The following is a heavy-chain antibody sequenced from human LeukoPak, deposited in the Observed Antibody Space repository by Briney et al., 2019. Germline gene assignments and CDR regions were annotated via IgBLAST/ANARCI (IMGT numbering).Heavy chain of an antibody. CDR2: INYSGSA. D-gene: IGHD6-13*01. V-gene: IGHV4-34*01. Sequence: PSETLSLTCAVYDGSFSDYYWSWIRQFPGEGLEWIGEINYSGSATYNPSLKSRVTILVDTSKNQFSLKLNSVTAADTAVYYCARSVGYSSSRGHAFDIWGQGTMITVSS. J-gene: IGHJ3*02. CDR3: ARSVGYSSSRGHAFDI. CDR1: DGSFSDYY.